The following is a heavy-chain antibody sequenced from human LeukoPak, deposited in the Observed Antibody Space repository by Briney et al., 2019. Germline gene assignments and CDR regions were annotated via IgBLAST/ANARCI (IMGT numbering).Heavy chain of an antibody. Sequence: SETLSLTCTVSGGSISSYYWSWIRQPPGKGLEWIGYFYYSGSTNYNPSLKSRVTISVDTSKNQFSLKLSSVTAADTAVYYCARGRGGEAYYYDSKAFDIWGQGTMVTVSS. CDR2: FYYSGST. CDR1: GGSISSYY. CDR3: ARGRGGEAYYYDSKAFDI. V-gene: IGHV4-59*01. D-gene: IGHD3-22*01. J-gene: IGHJ3*02.